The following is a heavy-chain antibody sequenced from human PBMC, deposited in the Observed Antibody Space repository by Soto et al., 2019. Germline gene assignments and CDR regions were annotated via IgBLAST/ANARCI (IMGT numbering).Heavy chain of an antibody. V-gene: IGHV5-51*01. D-gene: IGHD3-22*01. Sequence: GESLKISCKGSGYSFTSYWIGWVRQMPGKGLEWMGIIYPGDSDTRYSPSFQGQVTISADKSISTAYLQWSSLKASDTAMYYCARSTHYYDSSGYYDPSYYYGMDVWGQGTTVTVSS. J-gene: IGHJ6*02. CDR2: IYPGDSDT. CDR1: GYSFTSYW. CDR3: ARSTHYYDSSGYYDPSYYYGMDV.